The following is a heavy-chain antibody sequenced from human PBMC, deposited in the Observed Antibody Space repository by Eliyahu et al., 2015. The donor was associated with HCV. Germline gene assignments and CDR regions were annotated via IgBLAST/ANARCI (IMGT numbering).Heavy chain of an antibody. D-gene: IGHD6-13*01. CDR3: ARDLVKIAAADPGYYYGMDV. CDR2: ISAYNGNT. CDR1: GYTFTSYG. J-gene: IGHJ6*02. V-gene: IGHV1-18*01. Sequence: QVQLVQSGAEVKKPGASVKVSCKASGYTFTSYGISWVXQAPGQGLEWMGWISAYNGNTNYAQKLQGRVTMTTDTSTSTAYMELRSLRSDDTAVYYCARDLVKIAAADPGYYYGMDVWGQGTTVTVSS.